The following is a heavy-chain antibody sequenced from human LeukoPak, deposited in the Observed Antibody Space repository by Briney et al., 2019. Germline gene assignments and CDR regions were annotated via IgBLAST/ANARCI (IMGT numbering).Heavy chain of an antibody. CDR3: ARPTHRLTVTTAIDY. CDR1: GYTFTGFY. J-gene: IGHJ4*02. CDR2: INPKNGAT. D-gene: IGHD4-17*01. Sequence: AAVKVSCKPSGYTFTGFYIHWVRHAPGQGLQWMCWINPKNGATKYSQNFRGRVTMTRDTSIDTAYMELSSLTSDDTAIYYCARPTHRLTVTTAIDYWGQGTLVTVSS. V-gene: IGHV1-2*02.